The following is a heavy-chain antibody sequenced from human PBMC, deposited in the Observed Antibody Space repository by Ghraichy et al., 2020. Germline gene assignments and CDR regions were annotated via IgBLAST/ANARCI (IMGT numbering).Heavy chain of an antibody. CDR3: ASGTWEPIFRT. CDR1: GESSSNYY. Sequence: SETLSLTCAVYGESSSNYYWSWIRQTPGKGLEWLGEVSHTGSSNFNPSLKSRITMSIDKSKSQLSLKLSAVTAADTAMYYCASGTWEPIFRTWGQGTLVTVSS. D-gene: IGHD1-26*01. V-gene: IGHV4-34*01. J-gene: IGHJ5*02. CDR2: VSHTGSS.